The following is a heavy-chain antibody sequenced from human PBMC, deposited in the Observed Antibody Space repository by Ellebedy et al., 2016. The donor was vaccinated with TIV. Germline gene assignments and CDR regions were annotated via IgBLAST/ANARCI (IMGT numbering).Heavy chain of an antibody. CDR1: GGSVKYYN. CDR3: ARGASTYTWFDP. D-gene: IGHD2-2*02. J-gene: IGHJ5*02. Sequence: SETLSLXXTVSGGSVKYYNWNWIRQSPGKGLEWIGYAYSGGNTKYNPSLESRVTMSVDTSTSQCTLHLSSVTAADTAVYYCARGASTYTWFDPWGQGTLVIVSS. V-gene: IGHV4-59*02. CDR2: AYSGGNT.